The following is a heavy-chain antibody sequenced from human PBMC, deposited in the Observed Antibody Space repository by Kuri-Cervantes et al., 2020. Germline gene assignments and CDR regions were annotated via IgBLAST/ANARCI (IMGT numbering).Heavy chain of an antibody. CDR2: INSDGSST. CDR1: GFTFSSYW. Sequence: LSLTCAASGFTFSSYWMHWVRQAPGKGLVWVSRINSDGSSTSYADSVKGRFTISRDNAKNTLYLQMNSLRAEDTAVYYCGKDIMAGGMDVWGQGTTVTVSS. J-gene: IGHJ6*02. V-gene: IGHV3-74*01. CDR3: GKDIMAGGMDV. D-gene: IGHD2-8*01.